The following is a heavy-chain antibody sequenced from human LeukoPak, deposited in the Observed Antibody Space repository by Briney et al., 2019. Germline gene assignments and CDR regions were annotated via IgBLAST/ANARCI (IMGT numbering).Heavy chain of an antibody. J-gene: IGHJ4*02. CDR2: IYYSVST. CDR3: ARGSGSYPFDH. V-gene: IGHV4-39*07. D-gene: IGHD1-26*01. Sequence: PSETLTLTCTVSGGPISSSTYYWGWIRQPPGKGLEWIGSIYYSVSTFYNPSLKSRVTISVDSSKNQFSLKLSSVTGADTAVYYCARGSGSYPFDHWGQGTLVTVSS. CDR1: GGPISSSTYY.